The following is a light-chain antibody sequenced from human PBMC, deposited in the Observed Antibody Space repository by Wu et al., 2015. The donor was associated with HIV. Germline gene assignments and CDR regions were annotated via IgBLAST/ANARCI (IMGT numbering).Light chain of an antibody. CDR2: AAS. CDR3: QHYSSSPTMYT. CDR1: QTVTSNY. J-gene: IGKJ2*01. V-gene: IGKV3-20*01. Sequence: IVLTQSPGTLSLSPGERATLSYRASQTVTSNYLAWYLQKPGQSPRLLIYAASSRATGIPDRFSGSESGTDFTLTISRLEPEDFAVYYCQHYSSSPTMYTFGQGTKLEIK.